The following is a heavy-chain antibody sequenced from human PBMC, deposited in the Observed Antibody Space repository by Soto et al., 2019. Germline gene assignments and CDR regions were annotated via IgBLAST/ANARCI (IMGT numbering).Heavy chain of an antibody. D-gene: IGHD3-22*01. CDR1: GFTFNSYA. V-gene: IGHV3-23*01. CDR2: ISGTGGST. J-gene: IGHJ4*02. Sequence: GGSLRLSCAASGFTFNSYAMSWFRQAPGKGLEWVSGISGTGGSTYYADSVKGRFTISRDNSKNTLYLQMKSLRAEDTAVYYCAKGARYYYDSSGFSFDYWGQGTLVTVSS. CDR3: AKGARYYYDSSGFSFDY.